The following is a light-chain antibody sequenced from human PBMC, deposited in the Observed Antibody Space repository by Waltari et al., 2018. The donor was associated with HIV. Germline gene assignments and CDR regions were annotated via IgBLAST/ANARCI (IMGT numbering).Light chain of an antibody. CDR1: QSISSY. J-gene: IGKJ2*01. Sequence: DIQMTQSPSSLSASVGDRVTITCRASQSISSYLNWYQQKPGTAPNLLIYAASTLQSGVPSRFSGSGSGTDFTLTISSLQPEDFATYYCQQSSGNFTFGQGTKLEIK. CDR3: QQSSGNFT. CDR2: AAS. V-gene: IGKV1-39*01.